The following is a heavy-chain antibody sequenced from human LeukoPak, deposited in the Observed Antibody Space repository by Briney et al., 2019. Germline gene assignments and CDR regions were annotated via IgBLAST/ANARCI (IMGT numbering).Heavy chain of an antibody. CDR3: ARDYYYDSSGYQFYYYYGMDV. V-gene: IGHV3-30-3*01. J-gene: IGHJ6*02. Sequence: PGGSLRLSCAASGFTFSSYAMHWVRQAPGKGLEWVAVISYDGSNKYYADSVKGRFTISRDNSKNTLYLQMNSLRAEDTAVYYCARDYYYDSSGYQFYYYYGMDVWGQGTTVTVSS. D-gene: IGHD3-22*01. CDR1: GFTFSSYA. CDR2: ISYDGSNK.